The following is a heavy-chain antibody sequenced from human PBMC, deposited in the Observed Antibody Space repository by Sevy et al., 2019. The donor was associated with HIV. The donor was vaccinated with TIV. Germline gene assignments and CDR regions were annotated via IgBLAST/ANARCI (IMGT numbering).Heavy chain of an antibody. CDR3: ARQTPYSSSGVNWFDP. CDR2: IYYSGST. CDR1: GGSISSYY. V-gene: IGHV4-59*08. J-gene: IGHJ5*02. D-gene: IGHD6-6*01. Sequence: SETLSLTCTVSGGSISSYYWSWIRQPPGKGLEWIGYIYYSGSTNYNPSLKSRVTISVDTSKNQFSLKLSSVTAADTAVYYCARQTPYSSSGVNWFDPWGQGTLVTVSS.